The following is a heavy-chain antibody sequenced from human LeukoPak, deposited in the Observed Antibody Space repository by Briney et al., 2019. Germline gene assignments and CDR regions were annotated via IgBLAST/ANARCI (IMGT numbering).Heavy chain of an antibody. CDR3: ASDSGYDPLFYYYYGMDV. CDR1: GGTFSSYA. J-gene: IGHJ6*04. Sequence: SVKVSCKASGGTFSSYAISWVRQAPGQGLEWMGGIIPIFGTANYAQKFQGRVTITADESTSTAYMELSSLRSVDTAVYYCASDSGYDPLFYYYYGMDVWGKGTTVTVSS. V-gene: IGHV1-69*13. D-gene: IGHD5-12*01. CDR2: IIPIFGTA.